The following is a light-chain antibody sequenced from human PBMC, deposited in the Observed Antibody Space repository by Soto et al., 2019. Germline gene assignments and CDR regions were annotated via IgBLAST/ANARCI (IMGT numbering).Light chain of an antibody. CDR2: DVN. J-gene: IGLJ1*01. CDR3: VSFAGGTYV. CDR1: SSDVGAYIF. Sequence: HSALTQPPSASGSPGQSVTISCTGTSSDVGAYIFVSWYQQHPGKAPKLMVYDVNRRPPGVPDRFFGSKSGNTASLTVSGLQAEDEADYYCVSFAGGTYVFGTGTKSPS. V-gene: IGLV2-8*01.